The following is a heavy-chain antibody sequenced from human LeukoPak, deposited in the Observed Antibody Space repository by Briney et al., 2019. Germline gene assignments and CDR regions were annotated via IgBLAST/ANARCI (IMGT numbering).Heavy chain of an antibody. Sequence: GSLKLSCVASGFTFSNYAMSWVRQAPGKGLEWVSTISISSGTTYYAGSVKGRFTNSRDNSKKTPVLQMNSLRAQDTAVYYCAKASDTVTTRNYFDYWGQGTLVTVSS. CDR1: GFTFSNYA. CDR3: AKASDTVTTRNYFDY. CDR2: ISISSGTT. V-gene: IGHV3-23*01. D-gene: IGHD4-17*01. J-gene: IGHJ4*02.